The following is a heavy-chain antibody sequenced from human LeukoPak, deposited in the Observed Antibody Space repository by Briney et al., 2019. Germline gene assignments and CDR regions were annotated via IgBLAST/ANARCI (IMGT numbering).Heavy chain of an antibody. CDR1: GFIFDNFW. CDR3: ARDMSFSTSDWYGELDN. J-gene: IGHJ4*02. V-gene: IGHV3-7*05. Sequence: GGSLRLSCAASGFIFDNFWMSWVRQAPGKGLEWVANIKQDGSEIYYVDSVKGRFTISRDNAKKLLYLQMNSLRAEDTALYYSARDMSFSTSDWYGELDNWGQGTLVTVSS. D-gene: IGHD6-19*01. CDR2: IKQDGSEI.